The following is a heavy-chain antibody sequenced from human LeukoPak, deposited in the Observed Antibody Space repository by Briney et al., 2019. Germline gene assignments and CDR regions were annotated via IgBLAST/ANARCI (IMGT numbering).Heavy chain of an antibody. D-gene: IGHD3-10*01. J-gene: IGHJ6*02. CDR3: ARAMYSMVRGASYYGMDV. CDR1: GGTFSSSA. CDR2: INPNSGGT. V-gene: IGHV1-2*04. Sequence: ASVKVSCKASGGTFSSSAISWVRQAPGQGLEWMGWINPNSGGTNYAQKFQGWVTMTRDTSISTAYMELSRLRSDDTAVYYCARAMYSMVRGASYYGMDVWGQGTTVTVSS.